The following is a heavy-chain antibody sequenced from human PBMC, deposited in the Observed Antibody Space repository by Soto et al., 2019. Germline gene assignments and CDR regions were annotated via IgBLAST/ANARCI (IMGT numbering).Heavy chain of an antibody. CDR2: ISAYNGNT. CDR1: GYTFTTYG. V-gene: IGHV1-18*01. CDR3: ARVWVGTTFAYYYGMDV. J-gene: IGHJ6*02. Sequence: QVQLVQSGAEVKKPGASVKVSCKASGYTFTTYGINWVRQAPGQGLEWMGWISAYNGNTNYAQKLQGRVTMTTDTSTSTAYMELRSLRSDDTAVYYCARVWVGTTFAYYYGMDVCGQGTTVTVSS. D-gene: IGHD1-1*01.